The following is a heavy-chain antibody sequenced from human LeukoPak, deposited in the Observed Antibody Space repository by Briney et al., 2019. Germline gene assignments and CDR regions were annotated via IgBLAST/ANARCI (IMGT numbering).Heavy chain of an antibody. CDR3: ARYVDPYDISPHAFDI. Sequence: SETLSLTCAVYGGSFSGYYWSWIRQPPGKGLEWIGEINHSGSTNYNPSLKSRVTISVDTSKNQFSLTLSSVTAADTAVYYCARYVDPYDISPHAFDIWGQGTVVTVSS. J-gene: IGHJ3*02. CDR1: GGSFSGYY. D-gene: IGHD3-22*01. V-gene: IGHV4-34*01. CDR2: INHSGST.